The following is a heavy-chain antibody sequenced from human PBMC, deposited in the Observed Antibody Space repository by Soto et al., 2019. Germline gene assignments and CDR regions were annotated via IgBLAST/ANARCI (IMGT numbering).Heavy chain of an antibody. D-gene: IGHD6-13*01. CDR2: ISYDGSKK. J-gene: IGHJ4*02. CDR1: GFTFSDYG. Sequence: QVQVVESGGGVVQPGGSLRLSCAASGFTFSDYGMHWVRQAPGKGLEWVAVISYDGSKKYYADSVKGRFTTSRDNSKNTLYLQMNSLRPEDTAVYYCAKVGKGWDYFDYWGQGTLFTVSS. V-gene: IGHV3-30*18. CDR3: AKVGKGWDYFDY.